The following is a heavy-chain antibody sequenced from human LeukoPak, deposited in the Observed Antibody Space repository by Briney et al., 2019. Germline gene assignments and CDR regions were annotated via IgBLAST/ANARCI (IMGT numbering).Heavy chain of an antibody. D-gene: IGHD3-22*01. CDR2: VIPIFGTA. CDR3: ARVGYDSSGDAFDI. Sequence: SVKVSCKASGGTFSSYAISWVRQAPGQGLEWMGRVIPIFGTANYAQKFQGRVTITADKSTSTAYMELSSLRSEDTAVYYWARVGYDSSGDAFDIWGQGTMVTVSS. J-gene: IGHJ3*02. V-gene: IGHV1-69*06. CDR1: GGTFSSYA.